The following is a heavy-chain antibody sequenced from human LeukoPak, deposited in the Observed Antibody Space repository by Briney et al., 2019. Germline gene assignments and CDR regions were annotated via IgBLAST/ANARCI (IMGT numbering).Heavy chain of an antibody. CDR1: GFIFNNYW. CDR3: ARLMGGVTTYDL. Sequence: GGSLRLSCAASGFIFNNYWMSWVRQAPGKGLEWVASIRPDGSGDFHMDSVKGRFAISRDNAEKSLSLQMNSLRAEDTAIYYCARLMGGVTTYDLWGQGTLVTVSS. D-gene: IGHD4-11*01. CDR2: IRPDGSGD. J-gene: IGHJ5*02. V-gene: IGHV3-7*01.